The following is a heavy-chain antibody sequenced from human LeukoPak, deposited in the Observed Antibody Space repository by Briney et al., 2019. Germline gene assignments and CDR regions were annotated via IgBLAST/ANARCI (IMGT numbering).Heavy chain of an antibody. CDR1: VGSISSSSFC. CDR2: VYYGGST. V-gene: IGHV4-39*01. Sequence: SSETLSLTCTVSVGSISSSSFCWGWIRQPPGKGLEWIGNVYYGGSTYYNPSLKSPVTISVDTSKNQFSLKLNSVTAADTAVYYCARQVSSSSRGPFDSWGQGTLVTVSS. CDR3: ARQVSSSSRGPFDS. D-gene: IGHD6-13*01. J-gene: IGHJ4*02.